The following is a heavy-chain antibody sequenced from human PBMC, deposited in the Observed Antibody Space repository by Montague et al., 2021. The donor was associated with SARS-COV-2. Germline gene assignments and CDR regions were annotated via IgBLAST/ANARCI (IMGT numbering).Heavy chain of an antibody. J-gene: IGHJ6*02. CDR1: GFTFSSYA. CDR3: ARELTYYGMDV. V-gene: IGHV3-30-3*01. Sequence: SWRLSCAASGFTFSSYAMHWVRQAPGKGLEWVAAISYDGSNKYYADSVKGRFTISRDNSKNTLYLQMNSLRAEDTAVYYCARELTYYGMDVWGQGTTVTVSS. CDR2: ISYDGSNK. D-gene: IGHD2-21*02.